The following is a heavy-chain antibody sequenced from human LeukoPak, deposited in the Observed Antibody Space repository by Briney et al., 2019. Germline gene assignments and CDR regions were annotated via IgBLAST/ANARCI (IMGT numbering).Heavy chain of an antibody. CDR2: IFYSGSS. D-gene: IGHD1-26*01. V-gene: IGHV4-59*01. J-gene: IGHJ4*02. CDR1: GDSLNSYY. Sequence: SETLSLTCTVSGDSLNSYYWSWLRQPPGEGLQGIGYIFYSGSSNYNASLMSRVAISVDTSKNQFSLKLTSLTAADTAVYYCAGSAARFFDYWGQGILVTVSS. CDR3: AGSAARFFDY.